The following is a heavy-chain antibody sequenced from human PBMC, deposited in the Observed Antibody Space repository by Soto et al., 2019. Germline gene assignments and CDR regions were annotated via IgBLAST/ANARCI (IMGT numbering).Heavy chain of an antibody. J-gene: IGHJ4*02. CDR2: ISAYNGNT. D-gene: IGHD3-3*01. CDR3: ASVISGYDFWSGGHVDY. V-gene: IGHV1-18*01. CDR1: GYTFTSYG. Sequence: QVQLVQSGAEVKKPGASVKVSCKASGYTFTSYGISWVRQAPGQGLEWMGWISAYNGNTNYAQKLQGRVTMTTDTSTSTAYMELRSLRSDDTAVYYCASVISGYDFWSGGHVDYGGQGTLVTVSS.